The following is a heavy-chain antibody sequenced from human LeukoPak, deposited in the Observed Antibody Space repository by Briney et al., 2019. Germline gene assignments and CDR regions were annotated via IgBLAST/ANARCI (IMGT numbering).Heavy chain of an antibody. J-gene: IGHJ4*02. CDR1: GGTFSSYA. D-gene: IGHD4-17*01. Sequence: SVTLSCKASGGTFSSYAISWVRQAPGQGLEWMGRIIPIFGTANYAQKFQGRVTITADKSTSTAYMELSSLRSEDTAVYYCARIYGDHQRPGYWGQGTLVTVSS. V-gene: IGHV1-69*06. CDR2: IIPIFGTA. CDR3: ARIYGDHQRPGY.